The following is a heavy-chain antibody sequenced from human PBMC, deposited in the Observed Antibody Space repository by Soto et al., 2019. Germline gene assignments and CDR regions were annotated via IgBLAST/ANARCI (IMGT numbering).Heavy chain of an antibody. Sequence: EVQLVESGGDLVHPGGSVRLSCAASGFTFGTHWMSWVRQAPGKGLEWVANIKGDASENYYADSVRGRFTISRDNAKSSLYLQMNSLRVEDTAVYYCATDVRWGQGTLVTVSS. J-gene: IGHJ4*02. CDR3: ATDVR. V-gene: IGHV3-7*05. CDR1: GFTFGTHW. CDR2: IKGDASEN.